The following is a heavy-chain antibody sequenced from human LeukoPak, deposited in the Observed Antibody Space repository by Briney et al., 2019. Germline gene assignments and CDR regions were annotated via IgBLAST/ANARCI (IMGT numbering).Heavy chain of an antibody. D-gene: IGHD3-22*01. CDR2: IIPIFGTA. J-gene: IGHJ4*02. CDR1: GGTCSSDA. V-gene: IGHV1-69*05. CDR3: ASRRNYYDSSGVYY. Sequence: SWKVSCKASGGTCSSDAISWVRNTTRKRLEWMGRIIPIFGTANYAQKFQGRVTITTDESTSTAYMELSSLRSEDTAVYYCASRRNYYDSSGVYYWGQGTLVTVSS.